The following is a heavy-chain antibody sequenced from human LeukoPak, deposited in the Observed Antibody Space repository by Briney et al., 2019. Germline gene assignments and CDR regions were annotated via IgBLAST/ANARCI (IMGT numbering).Heavy chain of an antibody. CDR1: GFTFSSYG. J-gene: IGHJ4*02. D-gene: IGHD6-19*01. V-gene: IGHV3-30*18. CDR2: ISYDGSNK. CDR3: AKDLGSSGWPKGFDY. Sequence: GGSLRLSCAASGFTFSSYGMHLVRQAPGKGLEWVAVISYDGSNKYYADSVKGRFTISRDNSKNTLYLQMNSLRAEDTAVYYCAKDLGSSGWPKGFDYWGQGTLVTVSS.